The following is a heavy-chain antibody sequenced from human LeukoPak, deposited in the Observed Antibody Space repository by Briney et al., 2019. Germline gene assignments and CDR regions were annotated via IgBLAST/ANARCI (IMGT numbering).Heavy chain of an antibody. D-gene: IGHD5-12*01. J-gene: IGHJ4*02. CDR1: GFTFSDYW. V-gene: IGHV3-7*01. CDR2: IETYGDEK. Sequence: GGCLRLSCVASGFTFSDYWMSWVRQAPGMGLEWVAKIETYGDEKNYVDSVKGRFTITRDNAKNSLYLQMNNLRDEDTALYYCARDIPSGFYTPDYWGQGTQVTVSS. CDR3: ARDIPSGFYTPDY.